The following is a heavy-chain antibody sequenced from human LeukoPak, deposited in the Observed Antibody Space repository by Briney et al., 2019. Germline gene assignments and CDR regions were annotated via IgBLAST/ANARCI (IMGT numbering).Heavy chain of an antibody. CDR3: ARGEDGWSFDY. CDR1: GYTCTSYY. J-gene: IGHJ4*02. V-gene: IGHV1-46*01. CDR2: INPSGGST. Sequence: ASVKVSCKASGYTCTSYYMHWVRQAPGQGLERMGIINPSGGSTSYAQKFQGTLTMTRAASTSTVYMELSSLRSEDTAVYYCARGEDGWSFDYWGQGTLVTVSS. D-gene: IGHD5-24*01.